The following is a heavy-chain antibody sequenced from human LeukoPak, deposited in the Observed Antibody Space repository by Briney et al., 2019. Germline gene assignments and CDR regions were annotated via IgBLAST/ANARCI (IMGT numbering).Heavy chain of an antibody. D-gene: IGHD3-10*01. CDR3: ARARSPEKRRHYYGSGSYRPERYYFDY. Sequence: SETLSLTCTVSGGSISSTTYYWAWVRQPPGKGLEWIGSIYKTGSTNYSPSLKSRVFISVDTSNNQFSLNLSSVTAADTAVYYCARARSPEKRRHYYGSGSYRPERYYFDYWGQGTLVTVSS. V-gene: IGHV4-39*01. CDR2: IYKTGST. J-gene: IGHJ4*02. CDR1: GGSISSTTYY.